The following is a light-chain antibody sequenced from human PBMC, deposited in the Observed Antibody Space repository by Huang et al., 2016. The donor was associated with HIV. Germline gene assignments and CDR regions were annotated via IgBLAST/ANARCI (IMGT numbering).Light chain of an antibody. CDR1: QSINTY. V-gene: IGKV1-39*01. J-gene: IGKJ1*01. CDR2: AAS. CDR3: QQSYTTPRT. Sequence: DIQMTQSPSSLSAYVGDRVTITCRASQSINTYLNWYQQKSRKAPNLLIYAASTLQSGISSRFSGSGSETHFTLTISNLQPDDSAIYYCQQSYTTPRTFGQGTKVEIK.